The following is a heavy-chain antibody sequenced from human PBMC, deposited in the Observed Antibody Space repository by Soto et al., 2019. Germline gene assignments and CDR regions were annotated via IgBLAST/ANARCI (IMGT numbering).Heavy chain of an antibody. CDR1: GFTSSSYG. CDR2: IWYDGSNK. Sequence: QVQLVESGGGVVQPGRSLRLSCAASGFTSSSYGMHWVRQAPGKGLEWVAVIWYDGSNKYYADSVKGRFTISRDNSKNTLYLQMNSLRAEDTAVYYCARAIHCSSTSCYVRNYYYGMDVWGQGTTVTVSS. V-gene: IGHV3-33*01. J-gene: IGHJ6*02. D-gene: IGHD2-2*01. CDR3: ARAIHCSSTSCYVRNYYYGMDV.